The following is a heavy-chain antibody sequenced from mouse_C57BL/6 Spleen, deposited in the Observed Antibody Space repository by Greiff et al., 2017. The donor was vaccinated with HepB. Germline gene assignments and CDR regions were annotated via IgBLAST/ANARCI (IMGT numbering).Heavy chain of an antibody. Sequence: QVQLQQPGAELVRPGTSVKLSCKASGYTFTSYWMHWVKQRPGQGLEWIGVIDPSDSYTNYNQKFKGKATLTVDTSSSTAYMQLSSLTSEDSAVYYCAAGGFTTGVEGFDYWGQGTTLTVSS. J-gene: IGHJ2*01. D-gene: IGHD1-1*01. CDR1: GYTFTSYW. CDR2: IDPSDSYT. V-gene: IGHV1-59*01. CDR3: AAGGFTTGVEGFDY.